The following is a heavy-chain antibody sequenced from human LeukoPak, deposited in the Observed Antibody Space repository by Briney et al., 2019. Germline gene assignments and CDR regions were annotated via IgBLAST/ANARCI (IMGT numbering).Heavy chain of an antibody. CDR1: GFTFSSYA. Sequence: HAGGSLRLSCAASGFTFSSYAMHWVRQAPGKGLEWVAVISYDGSNKYYADSVKGRFTISRDNSKNTLYLQMNSLRAEDTAVYYCARAYSSSWYLDYWGQGTLVTVSS. D-gene: IGHD6-13*01. V-gene: IGHV3-30*04. CDR2: ISYDGSNK. J-gene: IGHJ4*02. CDR3: ARAYSSSWYLDY.